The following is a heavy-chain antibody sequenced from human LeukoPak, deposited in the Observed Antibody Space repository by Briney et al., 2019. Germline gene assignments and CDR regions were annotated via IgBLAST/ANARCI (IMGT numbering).Heavy chain of an antibody. V-gene: IGHV3-64*02. Sequence: PGGSLRLSCAASGFTFSTYAMHWVRQAPGKGLEYISSISRDGGNTYYADSVKGRFTISRDNSNNTLYLQMGRLRAEDMAVYYCARSNNIVGATYFDYWGQGTLVTVSS. D-gene: IGHD1-26*01. CDR1: GFTFSTYA. CDR2: ISRDGGNT. J-gene: IGHJ4*02. CDR3: ARSNNIVGATYFDY.